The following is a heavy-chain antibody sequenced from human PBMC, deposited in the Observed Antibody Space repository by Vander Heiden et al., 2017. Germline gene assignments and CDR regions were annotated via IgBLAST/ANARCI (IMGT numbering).Heavy chain of an antibody. J-gene: IGHJ6*02. CDR2: IIPIFGTA. V-gene: IGHV1-69*01. CDR1: GGTFSSYA. Sequence: LQLVQPGAEVKKPGSSVKVACKASGGTFSSYAISWVRQAPGQGLEWMGGIIPIFGTANYAQKFQGRVTITADESTSTAYMELSSLRSEDTAVYYCARLAMTALSEPPGMDVWGQGTTVTVSS. D-gene: IGHD2-21*02. CDR3: ARLAMTALSEPPGMDV.